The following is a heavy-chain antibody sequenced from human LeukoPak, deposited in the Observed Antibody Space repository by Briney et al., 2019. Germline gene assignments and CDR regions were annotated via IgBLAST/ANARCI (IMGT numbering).Heavy chain of an antibody. J-gene: IGHJ4*02. V-gene: IGHV3-9*01. CDR2: ISWNSGSI. Sequence: GRSLRLSCAASGFTFDDYAMHWVRHAPGKGLEWVSGISWNSGSIGYADSVKGRFTISRDNAKNSLYLQMNSLRAEDTALYYCAKDNNYDSSGYSDYWGQGTLVTVSS. D-gene: IGHD3-22*01. CDR3: AKDNNYDSSGYSDY. CDR1: GFTFDDYA.